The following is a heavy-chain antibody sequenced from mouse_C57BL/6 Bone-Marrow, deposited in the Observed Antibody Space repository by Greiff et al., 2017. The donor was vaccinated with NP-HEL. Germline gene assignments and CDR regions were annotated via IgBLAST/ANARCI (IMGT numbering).Heavy chain of an antibody. J-gene: IGHJ3*01. CDR1: GYTFTSYW. Sequence: QVHVKQSGAELAKPGASVKLSCKASGYTFTSYWMHWVKQRPGQGLEWIGYINPSSGYTKYNQKFKDKATLTADKSSSTAYMQLSSLTYEDSTFYYCARDYDGYYNLLAYWGQGTLVTVSA. V-gene: IGHV1-7*01. D-gene: IGHD2-3*01. CDR3: ARDYDGYYNLLAY. CDR2: INPSSGYT.